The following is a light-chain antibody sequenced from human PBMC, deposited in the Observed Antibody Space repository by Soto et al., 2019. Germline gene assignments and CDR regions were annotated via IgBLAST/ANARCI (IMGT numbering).Light chain of an antibody. Sequence: QSVLTQPASXXXXXXXXXXXSCTGTSSDVGSYNLVSWYQHHPGKAPKLMIYEGSKRPSGVSNRFSGSKSGNTASLTISGLQAEDEADYYCCSYAGSSTFVVFGGGTKLTVL. CDR2: EGS. V-gene: IGLV2-23*03. CDR1: SSDVGSYNL. J-gene: IGLJ2*01. CDR3: CSYAGSSTFVV.